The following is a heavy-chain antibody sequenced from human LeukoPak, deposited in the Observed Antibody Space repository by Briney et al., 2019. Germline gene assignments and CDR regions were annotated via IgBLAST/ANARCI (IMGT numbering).Heavy chain of an antibody. CDR2: INPSGGST. Sequence: VASVKVSCKASGYTFTSYYMHWVRQAPGQGLEWMGIINPSGGSTSYAQKFQGRVTMTRDTSTSTVYMELSSLRSEDTAVYYCAREGKLTGYSGGLGFNYWGQGTLVTVSS. J-gene: IGHJ4*02. D-gene: IGHD6-19*01. CDR3: AREGKLTGYSGGLGFNY. CDR1: GYTFTSYY. V-gene: IGHV1-46*01.